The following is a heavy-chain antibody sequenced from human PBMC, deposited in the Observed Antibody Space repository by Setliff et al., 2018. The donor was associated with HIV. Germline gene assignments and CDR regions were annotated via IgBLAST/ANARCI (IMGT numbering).Heavy chain of an antibody. CDR1: GGSISSGGYY. CDR3: ARYCGGDCYPSAYYMDV. V-gene: IGHV4-31*03. J-gene: IGHJ6*03. Sequence: SETLSLTCTVSGGSISSGGYYWSWVRQHPGKGLEWIGYIYYSGRTYYNPSLKSRVTISVDTSEIQFSLKLSSVTAADTAVYYCARYCGGDCYPSAYYMDVWGKGTTVTVSS. D-gene: IGHD2-21*01. CDR2: IYYSGRT.